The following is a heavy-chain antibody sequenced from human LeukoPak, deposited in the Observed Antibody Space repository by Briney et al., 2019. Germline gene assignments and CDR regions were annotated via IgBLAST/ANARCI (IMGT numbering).Heavy chain of an antibody. V-gene: IGHV1-69*13. CDR1: GYTFSGYY. D-gene: IGHD2-15*01. CDR3: ARETLKDIVVVVAATHGFDY. J-gene: IGHJ4*02. Sequence: ASVKVSCETSGYTFSGYYLHWVRQAPGQGLEWMGGIIPIFGTANYAQKFQGRVTITADESTSTAYMELSSLRSEDTAVYYCARETLKDIVVVVAATHGFDYWGQGTLVTVSS. CDR2: IIPIFGTA.